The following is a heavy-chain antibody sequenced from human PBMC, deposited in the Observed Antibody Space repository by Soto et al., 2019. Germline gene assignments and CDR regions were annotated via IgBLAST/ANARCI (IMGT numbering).Heavy chain of an antibody. CDR3: ARDDYPYYDDSSGYHFDY. J-gene: IGHJ4*02. Sequence: PGGSLRLSCAASGLTFSTYGMHWVRQAPGKGLEWVGVISNDGRNKYYADSVKGRFTISRDNSQNTLFLQMNSLRAEDTAVFYCARDDYPYYDDSSGYHFDYWGQGALVTVSS. CDR1: GLTFSTYG. CDR2: ISNDGRNK. V-gene: IGHV3-30*03. D-gene: IGHD3-22*01.